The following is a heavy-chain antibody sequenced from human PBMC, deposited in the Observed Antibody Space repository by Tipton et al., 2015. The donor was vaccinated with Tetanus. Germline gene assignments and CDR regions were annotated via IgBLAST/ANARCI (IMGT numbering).Heavy chain of an antibody. CDR3: ARIRYYPDSSAFLSDY. J-gene: IGHJ4*02. CDR2: IYYRGET. V-gene: IGHV4-59*02. CDR1: GDSVSGYY. Sequence: GLVKPSETLSLTCTVSGDSVSGYYWSWIRQPPGKGLEWLGYIYYRGETNYNPSVSSRLTISLDTSKNQVSLRLTSVTAADTAVYFCARIRYYPDSSAFLSDYWGRGIRVTVSS. D-gene: IGHD3-22*01.